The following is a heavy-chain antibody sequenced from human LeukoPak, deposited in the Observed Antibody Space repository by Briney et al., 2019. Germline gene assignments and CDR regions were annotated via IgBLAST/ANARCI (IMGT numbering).Heavy chain of an antibody. Sequence: ASVKVSCKASGYTFTNCDINWVRQATGQGLEWMGWMNPNSGDTGYAQKFQGRVTMTRSTSKSTAYMELISPTSEDTAVYYCARGPFSTGSYFDYWGQGTLVTVSS. CDR1: GYTFTNCD. V-gene: IGHV1-8*01. CDR2: MNPNSGDT. J-gene: IGHJ4*02. D-gene: IGHD3/OR15-3a*01. CDR3: ARGPFSTGSYFDY.